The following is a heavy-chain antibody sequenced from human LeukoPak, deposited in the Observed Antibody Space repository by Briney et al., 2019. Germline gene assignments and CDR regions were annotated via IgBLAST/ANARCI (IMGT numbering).Heavy chain of an antibody. V-gene: IGHV3-15*01. CDR3: TTDWFRDIVVVVAATPSYYYYMDV. J-gene: IGHJ6*03. Sequence: GGSLRLSCAASGFTFSNAWMSWVRQAPGKGLEWVGRIKSKTDGGTTDYAAPVKGRFTISRDDSKNTLYLQMNSLKTEDTAVYYCTTDWFRDIVVVVAATPSYYYYMDVWGKGTTVTVSS. D-gene: IGHD2-15*01. CDR2: IKSKTDGGTT. CDR1: GFTFSNAW.